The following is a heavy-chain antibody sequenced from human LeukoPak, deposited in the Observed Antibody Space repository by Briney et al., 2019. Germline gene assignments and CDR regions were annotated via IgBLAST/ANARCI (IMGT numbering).Heavy chain of an antibody. CDR3: ARGRSYGMDV. CDR1: GFTVSSNY. Sequence: GGSLRLSCAASGFTVSSNYMSWLRQAPGKGLEWVSYISPTGSALYYADSAKGRFTISRDNAKNSLYLQMSSLRAEDTAVYYCARGRSYGMDVWGQGTTVTVS. CDR2: ISPTGSAL. J-gene: IGHJ6*02. V-gene: IGHV3-11*04.